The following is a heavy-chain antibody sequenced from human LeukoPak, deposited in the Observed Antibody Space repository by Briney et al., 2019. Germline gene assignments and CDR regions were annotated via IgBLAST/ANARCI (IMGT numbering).Heavy chain of an antibody. J-gene: IGHJ5*02. D-gene: IGHD6-13*01. CDR1: GYNFPIYW. Sequence: GESLKISCQGSGYNFPIYWIGWVRQMPGKGLEWMGIIYPGDSDTRYSPSFQGQVTISADKSISTAYLQWSSLKASDTAMYYCARLEQQLDQNWFDPWGQGTLVTVSS. CDR2: IYPGDSDT. V-gene: IGHV5-51*01. CDR3: ARLEQQLDQNWFDP.